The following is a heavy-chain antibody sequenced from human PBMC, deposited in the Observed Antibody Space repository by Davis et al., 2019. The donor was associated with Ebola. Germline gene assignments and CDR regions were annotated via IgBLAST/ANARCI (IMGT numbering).Heavy chain of an antibody. Sequence: PGGSLRLSCAASGFTVSSTYMNWVRQAPGKGLEWVSAISGSGGSTYYADSVKGRFTISRDNAKNSLYLQMDSLRAEDTAVYYCSRDQYSGSSAGGYWGQGTLVTVSS. CDR1: GFTVSSTY. D-gene: IGHD6-6*01. CDR2: ISGSGGST. V-gene: IGHV3-23*01. CDR3: SRDQYSGSSAGGY. J-gene: IGHJ4*02.